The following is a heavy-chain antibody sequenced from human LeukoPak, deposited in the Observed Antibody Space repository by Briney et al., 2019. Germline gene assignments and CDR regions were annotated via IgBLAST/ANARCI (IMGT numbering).Heavy chain of an antibody. Sequence: SVKVSCKASGGTFSSYAISWVRQAPGQGLEWMGRIIPILGIANYAQKFQGRVTITADKSTSTAYMELSSLRSEDTAVYYCARDRALAYCGGDCYSHWGQGTLVTVSS. CDR3: ARDRALAYCGGDCYSH. CDR1: GGTFSSYA. V-gene: IGHV1-69*04. J-gene: IGHJ1*01. D-gene: IGHD2-21*02. CDR2: IIPILGIA.